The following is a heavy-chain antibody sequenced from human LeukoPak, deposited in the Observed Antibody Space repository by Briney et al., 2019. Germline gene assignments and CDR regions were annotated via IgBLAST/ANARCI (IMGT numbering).Heavy chain of an antibody. Sequence: SETLSLTCTVSGGSISSYYWSWIRQPPGKGLEWIRYIYYSGSTNYNPSLKSRVTISVDTSKNQFSLKLSSVTAADTAVYYCATKYSGYDYYAFDIWGQGTMVTVSS. D-gene: IGHD5-12*01. V-gene: IGHV4-59*08. CDR2: IYYSGST. CDR3: ATKYSGYDYYAFDI. CDR1: GGSISSYY. J-gene: IGHJ3*02.